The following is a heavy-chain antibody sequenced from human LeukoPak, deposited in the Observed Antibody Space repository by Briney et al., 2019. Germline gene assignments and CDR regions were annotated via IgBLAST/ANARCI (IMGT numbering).Heavy chain of an antibody. Sequence: GGSLRLSCAASGFPFSTYGMHWVRQAPGRGLEGVAFIWYDGSNKYYADSVKGRFTISRDNSKNTLYLQMNSLRVEDTAVYYCGKDFSYYDSSGSGPDYWGQGTLVTVSS. J-gene: IGHJ4*02. CDR1: GFPFSTYG. CDR2: IWYDGSNK. CDR3: GKDFSYYDSSGSGPDY. V-gene: IGHV3-30*02. D-gene: IGHD3-22*01.